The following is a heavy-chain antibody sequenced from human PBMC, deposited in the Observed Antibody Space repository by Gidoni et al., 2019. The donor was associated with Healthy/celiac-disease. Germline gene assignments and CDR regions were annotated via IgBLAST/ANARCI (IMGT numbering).Heavy chain of an antibody. CDR3: ARGRGYCSSTSCYIPYYYGMDV. V-gene: IGHV4-34*01. J-gene: IGHJ6*02. CDR2: INHSGST. CDR1: GGSFSGYY. D-gene: IGHD2-2*02. Sequence: QVQLQQWGAGLLKPSETLTLTCAVYGGSFSGYYWSWIRQPPGKGLEWIGEINHSGSTNYNPSLKGRVTISVDTSKNQFSLKLSSVTAADTAVYYCARGRGYCSSTSCYIPYYYGMDVWGQGTTVTVSS.